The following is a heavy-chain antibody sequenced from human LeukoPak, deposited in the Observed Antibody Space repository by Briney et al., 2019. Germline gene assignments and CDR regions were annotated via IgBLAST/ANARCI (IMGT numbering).Heavy chain of an antibody. Sequence: GGSLRLSCAASGFTVSSNYMSWVRQAPGKGLEWVSVIYSGGSTYYADSVKGRFTISRDNSKNTLYLQMNSLRAEDTAVHYCARGNIVGASNFDYWGQGTLVTVSS. CDR2: IYSGGST. D-gene: IGHD1-26*01. CDR1: GFTVSSNY. J-gene: IGHJ4*02. CDR3: ARGNIVGASNFDY. V-gene: IGHV3-53*01.